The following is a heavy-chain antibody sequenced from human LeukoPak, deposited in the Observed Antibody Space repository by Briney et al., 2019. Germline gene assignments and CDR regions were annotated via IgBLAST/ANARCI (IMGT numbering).Heavy chain of an antibody. Sequence: SETLSLTCTVSGGSISSYYWSWIRQPPGKGLEWIGHIYYSGSTNYNPSLKSRVTISVDTSKNQLSLKLSSVTAADTAVYYCARHTAYSSLLDYWGQGTLVTVSS. CDR3: ARHTAYSSLLDY. J-gene: IGHJ4*02. D-gene: IGHD6-19*01. CDR2: IYYSGST. V-gene: IGHV4-59*08. CDR1: GGSISSYY.